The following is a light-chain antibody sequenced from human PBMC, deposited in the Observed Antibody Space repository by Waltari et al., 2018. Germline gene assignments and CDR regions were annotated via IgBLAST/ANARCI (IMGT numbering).Light chain of an antibody. J-gene: IGLJ3*02. CDR2: EVS. V-gene: IGLV2-14*01. CDR3: SSYTRSSTQV. Sequence: QSALTQPASVSGSPGQSITISCTGTSSDVGGYNYVSWYQQHPGKAPKLMIYEVSNRPSGVSMRFAASKSGNTASLTISGRQAEDEADYYCSSYTRSSTQVFGGGTKLTVL. CDR1: SSDVGGYNY.